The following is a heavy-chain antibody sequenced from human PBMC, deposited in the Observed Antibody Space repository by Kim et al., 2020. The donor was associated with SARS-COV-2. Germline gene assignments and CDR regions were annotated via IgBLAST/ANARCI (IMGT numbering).Heavy chain of an antibody. D-gene: IGHD3-10*01. CDR2: INHSGST. Sequence: SETLSLTCAVYGGSFSGYYWSWIRQPPGKGLEWIGEINHSGSTNYNPSLKSRVTISVDTSKNQFSLKLSSVTAADTAVYYCARGGPRIRITMVRGVIGFDYWGQGTLVTVSS. J-gene: IGHJ4*02. V-gene: IGHV4-34*01. CDR1: GGSFSGYY. CDR3: ARGGPRIRITMVRGVIGFDY.